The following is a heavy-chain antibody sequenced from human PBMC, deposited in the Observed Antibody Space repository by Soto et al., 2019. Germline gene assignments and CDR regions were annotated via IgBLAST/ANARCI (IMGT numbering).Heavy chain of an antibody. Sequence: QVQLVQSGAEVREPGSSVTVSCKASVGTFGNSAISWVRQAPGQGLEWMGGIIPIFSTPDYAQKFQGRVTITADESTSTTYMELTSLRTDDTAVYYCARYKDRLQLGGNYYYATDVWGQGTTVTVSS. CDR2: IIPIFSTP. CDR3: ARYKDRLQLGGNYYYATDV. D-gene: IGHD5-12*01. J-gene: IGHJ6*02. V-gene: IGHV1-69*12. CDR1: VGTFGNSA.